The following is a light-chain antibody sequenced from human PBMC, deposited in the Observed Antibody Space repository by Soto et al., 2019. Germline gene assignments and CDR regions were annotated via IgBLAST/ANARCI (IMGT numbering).Light chain of an antibody. Sequence: QSALTQPASVSGSPGQSIAISCTGTSSDVGGYNSVSWYQQYPGKVPKLMIHDVSNRPSGVSNRFSGSKSGNTASLTISGLQAEDEADYYCSSFTTSTSYVFGSGTKVTVL. J-gene: IGLJ1*01. CDR2: DVS. V-gene: IGLV2-14*01. CDR1: SSDVGGYNS. CDR3: SSFTTSTSYV.